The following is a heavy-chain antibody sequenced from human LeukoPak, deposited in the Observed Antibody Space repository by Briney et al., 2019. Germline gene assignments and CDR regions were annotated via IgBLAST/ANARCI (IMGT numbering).Heavy chain of an antibody. V-gene: IGHV4-30-4*01. J-gene: IGHJ3*02. CDR2: IYYSGST. Sequence: SETLSLTCTVSGGSISSGDYYWSWIRQPPGKGLEWIGYIYYSGSTYYNPSLKSRVTISVDTSKNQFSLKLSSVTAADTAVYYCASEYYYDSSGYGGAFDIWGQGTVVTVSS. D-gene: IGHD3-22*01. CDR1: GGSISSGDYY. CDR3: ASEYYYDSSGYGGAFDI.